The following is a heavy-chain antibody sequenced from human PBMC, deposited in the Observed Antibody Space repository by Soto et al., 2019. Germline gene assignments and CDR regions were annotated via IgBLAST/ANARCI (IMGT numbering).Heavy chain of an antibody. CDR3: ARGGTYYYDSSGYPNWFDP. V-gene: IGHV4-31*03. J-gene: IGHJ5*02. CDR2: IYYSGST. Sequence: QVQLQESGPGLVKPSQTLSLTCTVSGGSISSGGYYWSWIRQHPGKGLEWIGYIYYSGSTYYNPSLKIRVTISVDTSKNQFSLKLSSVTAADTAVYYCARGGTYYYDSSGYPNWFDPWGQGTLVTVSS. CDR1: GGSISSGGYY. D-gene: IGHD3-22*01.